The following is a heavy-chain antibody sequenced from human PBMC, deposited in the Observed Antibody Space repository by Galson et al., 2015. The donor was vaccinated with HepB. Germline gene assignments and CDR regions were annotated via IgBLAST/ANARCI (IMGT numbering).Heavy chain of an antibody. J-gene: IGHJ4*02. V-gene: IGHV4-30-4*01. CDR3: ARGLIAVVPVADTHFYDSCAYFDF. D-gene: IGHD3-22*01. Sequence: TLSLTCTVSGGSISDGDYYWSWIRQSPGKGLEWIGYIYYSGSTYYNPSLRGRVTISIDTSKSQFFLGLDSVTAADTALYYCARGLIAVVPVADTHFYDSCAYFDFWGQGTLVTVSS. CDR2: IYYSGST. CDR1: GGSISDGDYY.